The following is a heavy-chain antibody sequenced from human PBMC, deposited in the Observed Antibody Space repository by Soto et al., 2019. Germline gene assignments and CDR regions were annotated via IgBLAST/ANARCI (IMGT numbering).Heavy chain of an antibody. CDR2: ISGSGGST. Sequence: GGSLRLSCPASGFTFSSDAMRWVLQAPGKGLEWGSAISGSGGSTYYADSVKGRFTISRDNSKNTLYLQMNSLRAEDTAVYYCAKDREILEWLLGPNANDAFDIWGQGTMVTVSS. CDR1: GFTFSSDA. D-gene: IGHD3-3*01. CDR3: AKDREILEWLLGPNANDAFDI. J-gene: IGHJ3*02. V-gene: IGHV3-23*01.